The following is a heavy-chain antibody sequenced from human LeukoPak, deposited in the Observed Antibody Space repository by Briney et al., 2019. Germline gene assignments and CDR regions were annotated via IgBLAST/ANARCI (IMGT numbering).Heavy chain of an antibody. CDR1: GGSISSYY. CDR3: ATTYDILTGYYPSRYYYYGMDV. Sequence: SETLSLTCTVSGGSISSYYWSWIRQPPGKGLEWIGYIYYSGSTNYNPSLKSRVTISVDTSKNQFSLKLSSVTAADTAVYYCATTYDILTGYYPSRYYYYGMDVWGQGTTVTVSS. V-gene: IGHV4-59*01. D-gene: IGHD3-9*01. J-gene: IGHJ6*02. CDR2: IYYSGST.